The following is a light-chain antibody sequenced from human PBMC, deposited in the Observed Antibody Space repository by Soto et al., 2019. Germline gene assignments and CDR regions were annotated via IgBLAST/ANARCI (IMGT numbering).Light chain of an antibody. Sequence: EIVLTQSPATLSLSPGERATLSCRASQSVSSYLAWYQQKPGQAPRLLIYGASTRATGIPDRFSGSGSGTEFTLSISSLQSEDFAVYYCQQYNNWPHTFGGGTKVDI. J-gene: IGKJ4*01. CDR2: GAS. CDR1: QSVSSY. CDR3: QQYNNWPHT. V-gene: IGKV3-15*01.